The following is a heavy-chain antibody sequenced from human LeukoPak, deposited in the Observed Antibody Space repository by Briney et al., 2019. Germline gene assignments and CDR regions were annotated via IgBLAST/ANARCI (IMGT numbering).Heavy chain of an antibody. J-gene: IGHJ4*02. Sequence: GRSLRLSCAASGFTFRTYGMHWVRQAPGKGLEWVAVISYDGSNTYYAGSVKGRFTISRDNSKNTLYLQMDSLRAEDTAVYYCAKEGDISSSWYLSNYFDYWGQGTLVTVSS. D-gene: IGHD6-13*01. CDR2: ISYDGSNT. V-gene: IGHV3-30*18. CDR3: AKEGDISSSWYLSNYFDY. CDR1: GFTFRTYG.